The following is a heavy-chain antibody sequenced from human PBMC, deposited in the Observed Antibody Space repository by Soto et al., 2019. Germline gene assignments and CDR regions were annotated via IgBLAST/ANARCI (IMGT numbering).Heavy chain of an antibody. D-gene: IGHD3-10*01. V-gene: IGHV3-33*01. CDR2: IWYDGSNK. CDR1: GFTFSSYG. CDR3: AREGEWFGELLYYYYGMDV. J-gene: IGHJ6*02. Sequence: GGSLRLSCAASGFTFSSYGMHWARQAPGKGLEWVAVIWYDGSNKYYADSVKGRFTISRDNSKNTLYLQMNSLRAEDTAVYYCAREGEWFGELLYYYYGMDVWGQGTTVTVSS.